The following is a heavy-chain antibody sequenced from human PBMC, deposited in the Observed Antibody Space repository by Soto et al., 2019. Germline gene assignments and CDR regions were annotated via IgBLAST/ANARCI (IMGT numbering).Heavy chain of an antibody. CDR2: INHSGST. Sequence: SETLSLTCLVSGQDIKTNYWWAWVRQTPGKGLEWIGEINHSGSTNYHPSLKSRVTISVDTSKNQFSLKLNSVTAADTAVYFCARGPPFDYWGQGTLVTVSS. J-gene: IGHJ4*02. CDR1: GQDIKTNYW. CDR3: ARGPPFDY. V-gene: IGHV4-4*02.